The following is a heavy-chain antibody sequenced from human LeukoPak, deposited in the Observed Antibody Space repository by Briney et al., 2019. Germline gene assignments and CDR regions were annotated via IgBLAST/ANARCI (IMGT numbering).Heavy chain of an antibody. CDR3: AREGFAAASDI. J-gene: IGHJ3*02. CDR2: IKKDGSEK. D-gene: IGHD2-15*01. CDR1: EFTFSSYW. V-gene: IGHV3-7*01. Sequence: GGSLRLSCAASEFTFSSYWMRWVRQAPGKGLEWVANIKKDGSEKNYVDSVKGRFAISRDNVKNSMYLQMNSLRAEDTAVYYCAREGFAAASDIWGQGTMVTVSS.